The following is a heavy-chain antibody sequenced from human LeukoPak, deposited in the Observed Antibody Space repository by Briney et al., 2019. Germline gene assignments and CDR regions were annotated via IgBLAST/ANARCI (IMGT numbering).Heavy chain of an antibody. V-gene: IGHV3-66*01. CDR1: GFTFSSYS. CDR2: IYSGGST. Sequence: GGSLRLSCAASGFTFSSYSMNWVRQAPGKGLERVSVIYSGGSTYYADSVKGRFTISRDNSKNTLYLQMNSLRAEDTAVYYCARGGYSYGFSFGYWGQGTLVTVSS. D-gene: IGHD5-18*01. J-gene: IGHJ4*02. CDR3: ARGGYSYGFSFGY.